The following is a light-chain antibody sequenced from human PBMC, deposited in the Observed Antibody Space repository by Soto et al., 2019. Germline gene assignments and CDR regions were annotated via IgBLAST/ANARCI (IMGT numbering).Light chain of an antibody. J-gene: IGLJ1*01. Sequence: QSVLTQPASVSGSPGQSITISCTGSSADIGSHDYVSWYQQHPGKVPKLIIYEVSKRPSGASDPFSGSKSGNAAYLSISGLQPEDEADYYCNSYTTTSALVFGTGTKVTVL. CDR3: NSYTTTSALV. CDR2: EVS. V-gene: IGLV2-14*01. CDR1: SADIGSHDY.